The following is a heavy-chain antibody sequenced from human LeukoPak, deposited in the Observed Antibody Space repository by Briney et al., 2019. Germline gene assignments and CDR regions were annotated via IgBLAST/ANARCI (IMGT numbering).Heavy chain of an antibody. CDR3: ATASSEGPDY. V-gene: IGHV1-69*06. CDR1: GGTFSSYA. Sequence: ASVKVSCKASGGTFSSYAISWVRQAPGQGLEWMGGIIPIFGTANYAQKFQGRVTMTEDTSTDTAYMELSSLRSEDTAVYYCATASSEGPDYWGQGTLVTVSS. J-gene: IGHJ4*02. CDR2: IIPIFGTA.